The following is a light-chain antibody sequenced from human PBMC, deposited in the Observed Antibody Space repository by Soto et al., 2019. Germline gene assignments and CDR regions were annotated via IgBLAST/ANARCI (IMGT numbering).Light chain of an antibody. CDR1: SSNIGGNY. J-gene: IGLJ3*02. Sequence: QSVLTQPPSASGTPGQWVTISCSGRSSNIGGNYLYWYQLLPGTAPQHLIYSYDHRPSGVRDRFCGSTSDTSASLAISGLRSEDEADYDCFVWDDSLGGSWVFAGGTKLTVL. CDR2: SYD. V-gene: IGLV1-47*02. CDR3: FVWDDSLGGSWV.